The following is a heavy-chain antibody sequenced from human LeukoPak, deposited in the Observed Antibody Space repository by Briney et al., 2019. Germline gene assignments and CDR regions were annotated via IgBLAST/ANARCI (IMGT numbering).Heavy chain of an antibody. Sequence: GGSLRLSCAASGFTFSSYGMHWVRQAPGKGLEWVAFIRYDGSNKYYADSVKGRFTISRDNSKNTLYLQMNSLRAEDTAVYYCAKPYSSSPRGVLYTNYFDYWGQGTLVTVSS. CDR2: IRYDGSNK. D-gene: IGHD6-6*01. CDR1: GFTFSSYG. CDR3: AKPYSSSPRGVLYTNYFDY. V-gene: IGHV3-30*02. J-gene: IGHJ4*02.